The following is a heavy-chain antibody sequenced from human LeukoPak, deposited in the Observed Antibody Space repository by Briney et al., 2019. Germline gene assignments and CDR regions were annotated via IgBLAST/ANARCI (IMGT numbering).Heavy chain of an antibody. CDR1: GVSIRSGSYY. CDR3: ARVVVVAATGYFDY. Sequence: PSETLSLTCTVSGVSIRSGSYYWSWIRQPAGKGLEWIGRIYTSGTTNYNPSLKSRVTISVGTSKSQFSLKLSSVTAADTAVYYCARVVVVAATGYFDYWGQGTLVTVSS. V-gene: IGHV4-61*02. CDR2: IYTSGTT. D-gene: IGHD2-15*01. J-gene: IGHJ4*02.